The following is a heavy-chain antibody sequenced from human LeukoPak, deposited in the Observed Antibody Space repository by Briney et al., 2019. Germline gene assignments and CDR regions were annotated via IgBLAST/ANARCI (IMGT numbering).Heavy chain of an antibody. CDR1: GFTFSSYG. CDR2: ISYDGSNK. D-gene: IGHD4-23*01. Sequence: GRSLRLSCAASGFTFSSYGMHWVRQAPGKGLEWVAVISYDGSNKYYADSVKGRFTISRDNSKNTLYLQMNSLRAEDTAVYYCARDFTGHGYGGNSGYYWGQGTLVTVSS. J-gene: IGHJ4*02. CDR3: ARDFTGHGYGGNSGYY. V-gene: IGHV3-30*19.